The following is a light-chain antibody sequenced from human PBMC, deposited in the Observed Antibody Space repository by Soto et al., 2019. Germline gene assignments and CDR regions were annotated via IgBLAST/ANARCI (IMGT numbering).Light chain of an antibody. CDR3: QQYGSSYT. CDR1: QSVSSSY. Sequence: EIVLTQSPGTLSLSPGERATLSCRASQSVSSSYLAWYQQKPGQAPRLLIYGASSRATGIPDRFSGSVSGTVFTLTISRLEPQYIAVYYCQQYGSSYTFGQGTNLEIK. V-gene: IGKV3-20*01. J-gene: IGKJ2*01. CDR2: GAS.